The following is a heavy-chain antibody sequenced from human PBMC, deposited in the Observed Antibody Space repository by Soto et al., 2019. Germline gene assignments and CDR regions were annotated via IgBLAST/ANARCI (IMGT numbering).Heavy chain of an antibody. D-gene: IGHD2-2*01. V-gene: IGHV3-72*01. Sequence: EVQLVESGGGLVQPGGSLRLSCAASGFSFSDHYIDWVRQAPRKGLEWVGRTRKKANSYTTEYAASVKGRFTISRDESKNSLYLQMDSLKTEDMAVYYCARSGSSTSCYDYWGQGTLVTVSP. CDR2: TRKKANSYTT. CDR1: GFSFSDHY. J-gene: IGHJ4*02. CDR3: ARSGSSTSCYDY.